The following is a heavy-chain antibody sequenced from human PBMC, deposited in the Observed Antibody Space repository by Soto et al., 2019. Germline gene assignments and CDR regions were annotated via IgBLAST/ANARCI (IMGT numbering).Heavy chain of an antibody. CDR2: IIPILGIA. CDR3: ARFGIYFTNGVCYHDS. Sequence: SVKVSCKASGGTFSRYTISWVRQAPGQGLEWMGRIIPILGIANYAQKFQGRVTITADKSTSTAYMELSSLRSEDTAVCYCARFGIYFTNGVCYHDSWGQGTMVTLSS. CDR1: GGTFSRYT. V-gene: IGHV1-69*02. D-gene: IGHD2-8*01. J-gene: IGHJ3*02.